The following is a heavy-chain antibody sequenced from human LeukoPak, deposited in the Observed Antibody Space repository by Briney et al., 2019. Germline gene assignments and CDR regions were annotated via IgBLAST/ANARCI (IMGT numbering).Heavy chain of an antibody. CDR1: GYSITSYW. V-gene: IGHV5-10-1*01. Sequence: HGESLKISCKGSGYSITSYWISWVRQMPGKGLEWMGRIAPSDSYTKYSPSFQGHVTISADKSITTAYLQWSSLEASDTAMYYCARHDGYCSDGSCRNWFDPWGQGTPVTVSS. CDR2: IAPSDSYT. D-gene: IGHD2-15*01. J-gene: IGHJ5*02. CDR3: ARHDGYCSDGSCRNWFDP.